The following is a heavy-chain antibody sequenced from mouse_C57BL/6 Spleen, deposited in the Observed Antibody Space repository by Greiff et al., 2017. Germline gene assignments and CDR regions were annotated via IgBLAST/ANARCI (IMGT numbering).Heavy chain of an antibody. CDR3: AREGPFITTSSLDY. CDR2: ISSGSSTI. Sequence: EVKVEESGGGLVKPGGSLKLSCAASGFTFSDYGMHWVRQAPEKGLEWVAYISSGSSTIYYADTVKGRFTISRDNAKNTLFLQMTSLRSEDTAMYYCAREGPFITTSSLDYWGQGTTLTVSS. CDR1: GFTFSDYG. J-gene: IGHJ2*01. V-gene: IGHV5-17*01. D-gene: IGHD1-1*01.